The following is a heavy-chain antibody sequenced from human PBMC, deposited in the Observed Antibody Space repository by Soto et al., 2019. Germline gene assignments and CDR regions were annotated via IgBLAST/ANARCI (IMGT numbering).Heavy chain of an antibody. J-gene: IGHJ2*01. CDR3: ARSGTGRSGGWYFDL. Sequence: LSLTCTVSGGSISSGDYYWSWIRQPPGKGLEWIGYIYYSGSTYYNPSLKSRVTISVDTSKNQFSLKLSSVTAADTAVYYCARSGTGRSGGWYFDLWGRGTLVTVSS. D-gene: IGHD3-10*01. CDR1: GGSISSGDYY. V-gene: IGHV4-30-4*01. CDR2: IYYSGST.